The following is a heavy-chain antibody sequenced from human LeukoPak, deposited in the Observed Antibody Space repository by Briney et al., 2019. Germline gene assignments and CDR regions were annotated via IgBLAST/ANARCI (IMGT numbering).Heavy chain of an antibody. D-gene: IGHD3-10*01. Sequence: GGSLRLSCAASGSTFSSYWMSWVRQAPGKGLEWVANIKQDGSEKYYVDSVKGRFTISRDNAKNSLYLQMNSLRAEDTAVYYCARIYGSGSRRDFDYWGQGTLVTVSS. CDR1: GSTFSSYW. CDR2: IKQDGSEK. V-gene: IGHV3-7*01. J-gene: IGHJ4*02. CDR3: ARIYGSGSRRDFDY.